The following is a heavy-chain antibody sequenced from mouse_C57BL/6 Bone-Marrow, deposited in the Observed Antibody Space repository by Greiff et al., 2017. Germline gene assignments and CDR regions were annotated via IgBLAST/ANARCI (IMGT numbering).Heavy chain of an antibody. CDR3: AREEYYGSGGFAY. CDR1: GYTFTSYG. D-gene: IGHD1-1*01. V-gene: IGHV1-81*01. CDR2: IYPRSGNT. J-gene: IGHJ3*01. Sequence: VQRVESGAELARPGASVKLSCKASGYTFTSYGISWVKQRTGQGLEWIGEIYPRSGNTYYNEKFKGKDTLTADKSSSTAYMELRSLTSEDSAVYFCAREEYYGSGGFAYWGQGTLVTVSA.